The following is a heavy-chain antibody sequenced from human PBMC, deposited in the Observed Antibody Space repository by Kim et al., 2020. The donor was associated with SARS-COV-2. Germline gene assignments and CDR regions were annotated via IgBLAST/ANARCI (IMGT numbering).Heavy chain of an antibody. CDR1: GGSTSRYS. CDR2: VYYSGST. CDR3: ARGGIPSTVYDVFDI. V-gene: IGHV4-59*01. D-gene: IGHD6-13*01. Sequence: SETLSLTCTVSGGSTSRYSWSWVRQPPGKGLEWIGHVYYSGSTNYNPSLKSRVTMSVDTSKKHFSLKLNSVTAADTAVYCCARGGIPSTVYDVFDIWGQG. J-gene: IGHJ3*02.